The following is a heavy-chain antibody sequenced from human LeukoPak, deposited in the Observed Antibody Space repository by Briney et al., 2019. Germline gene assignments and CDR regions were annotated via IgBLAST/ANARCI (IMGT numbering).Heavy chain of an antibody. CDR2: IKHSGST. Sequence: SETLSLTCAVYGGSFSGYYWSWIRQPPGKGLEWIGEIKHSGSTNYNPSLKSRVTISVDTSKNQFSLKLSSVTAADTAVYYCARPRRSLPYYFDYWGQGTLVTVSS. V-gene: IGHV4-34*01. CDR1: GGSFSGYY. CDR3: ARPRRSLPYYFDY. D-gene: IGHD3-16*01. J-gene: IGHJ4*02.